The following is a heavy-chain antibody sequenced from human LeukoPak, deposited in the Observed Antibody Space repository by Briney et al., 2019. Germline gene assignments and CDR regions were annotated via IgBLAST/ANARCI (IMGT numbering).Heavy chain of an antibody. J-gene: IGHJ5*02. V-gene: IGHV1-8*01. CDR3: ARGRDIVVVTATELNWFDP. D-gene: IGHD2-21*02. CDR2: MNPNSGNT. CDR1: GYTFTSYD. Sequence: GASVKVSCKASGYTFTSYDINWVRQATGQGLEWMGWMNPNSGNTGYAQKFQGRVTMTRNTSISTAYMELSSLRSEDTAVYYCARGRDIVVVTATELNWFDPWGQGTLVTVSS.